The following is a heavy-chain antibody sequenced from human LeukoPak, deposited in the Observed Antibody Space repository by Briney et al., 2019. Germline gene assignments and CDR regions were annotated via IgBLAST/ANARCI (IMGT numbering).Heavy chain of an antibody. D-gene: IGHD3-22*01. CDR2: ISSSGSTI. V-gene: IGHV3-11*01. J-gene: IGHJ3*02. CDR1: GFTFSDYY. CDR3: AREGYYDSSGYRLNAFDI. Sequence: PGGSLRLSCAASGFTFSDYYMSWIRQAPGKGLEWVSYISSSGSTIYYADSVKGRFTISRDNAKNSLYLQMNSLRAEDTAVYYCAREGYYDSSGYRLNAFDIWGQGTMVTVSS.